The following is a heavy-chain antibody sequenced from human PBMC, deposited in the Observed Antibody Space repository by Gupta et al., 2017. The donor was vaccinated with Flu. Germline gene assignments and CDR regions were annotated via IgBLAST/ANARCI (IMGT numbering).Heavy chain of an antibody. D-gene: IGHD3-3*01. CDR2: IYTSGST. V-gene: IGHV4-4*07. J-gene: IGHJ3*02. CDR3: ARATLWSTQQAGAFEN. CDR1: GGSISSYY. Sequence: QVQLQESGPGLVKPSETLSLTCTVPGGSISSYYWSWIRQPAGKGLEWIGRIYTSGSTNYNPSLKSRVTMSVDTSKNQCSLKLSSVTAAETAVYYCARATLWSTQQAGAFENWGQGTMVTVSS.